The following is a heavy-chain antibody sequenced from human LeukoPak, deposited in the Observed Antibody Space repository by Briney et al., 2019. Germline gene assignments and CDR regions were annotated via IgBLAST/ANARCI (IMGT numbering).Heavy chain of an antibody. CDR3: ARSLYDSWTGYHHGSDI. D-gene: IGHD3-3*01. CDR2: ISYDGSNK. CDR1: GFTFSDYG. Sequence: GGSLRLSYAASGFTFSDYGMHWVRQAPGKGLEWVAVISYDGSNKYYADSVKGRFTISRDNAKISLFLEMKSLRAEDTAVYYCARSLYDSWTGYHHGSDIWGQGTMVTVSS. J-gene: IGHJ3*02. V-gene: IGHV3-33*05.